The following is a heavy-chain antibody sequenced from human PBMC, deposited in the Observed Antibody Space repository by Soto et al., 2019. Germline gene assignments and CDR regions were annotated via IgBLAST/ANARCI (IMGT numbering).Heavy chain of an antibody. J-gene: IGHJ4*02. Sequence: EVQLVESGGGLVQPGGSLRLSCAASGFTFSGSWMHWVRQAPGKGLVWVSRINGDGSGTSYADFVKGRFTISRDDAKNTLILKMNGLRAEDTAVYYCARGIFGSGTANDYWGQGTLVTVSS. CDR3: ARGIFGSGTANDY. D-gene: IGHD3-10*01. CDR1: GFTFSGSW. CDR2: INGDGSGT. V-gene: IGHV3-74*01.